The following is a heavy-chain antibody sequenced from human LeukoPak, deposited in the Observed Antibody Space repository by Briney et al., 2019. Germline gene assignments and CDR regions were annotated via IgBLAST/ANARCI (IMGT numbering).Heavy chain of an antibody. CDR3: ARHVRYYDSRALDY. CDR1: GGSISSSSYY. D-gene: IGHD3-22*01. J-gene: IGHJ4*02. Sequence: PSETLSLTCNVSGGSISSSSYYWGRIRQPPGRGLEWIGSIYHSGTTYYNPSLESRVTISVDMSKNQFSLKLTSVTAADTAVYYCARHVRYYDSRALDYWGQGSLVTVSS. V-gene: IGHV4-39*01. CDR2: IYHSGTT.